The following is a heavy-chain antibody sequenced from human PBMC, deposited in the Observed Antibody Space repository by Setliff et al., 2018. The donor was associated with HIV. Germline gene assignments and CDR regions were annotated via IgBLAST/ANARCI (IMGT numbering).Heavy chain of an antibody. CDR3: AREDYYDSY. CDR2: NSYSGRT. J-gene: IGHJ4*02. V-gene: IGHV4-31*03. Sequence: PSETLSLTCSVSGGSISSGTDHWNWFRQHPREGLEWIGYNSYSGRTNQNPSLKSRVTISLDTSKNQFSLKLSSVTAADTAVYYCAREDYYDSYWGQGTLVTVSS. CDR1: GGSISSGTDH. D-gene: IGHD3-22*01.